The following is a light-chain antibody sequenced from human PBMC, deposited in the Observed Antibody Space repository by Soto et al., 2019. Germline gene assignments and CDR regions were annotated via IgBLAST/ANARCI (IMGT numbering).Light chain of an antibody. CDR1: QRVTTY. CDR3: QQRSNCVT. J-gene: IGKJ4*01. Sequence: EIVLTQSPATLSLSPGERATLSCRASQRVTTYLAWYQQKPGQAPRLLVYTASTTATNASTRATGIPARFSGSGSGTXFSXXISSLEPEDFGXXXCQQRSNCVTFGGGTKVEIK. CDR2: NAS. V-gene: IGKV3-11*01.